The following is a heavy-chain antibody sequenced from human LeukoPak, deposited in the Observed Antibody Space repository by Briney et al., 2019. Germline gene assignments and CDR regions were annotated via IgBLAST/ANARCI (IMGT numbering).Heavy chain of an antibody. V-gene: IGHV4-59*01. D-gene: IGHD3-3*01. Sequence: SETLSLTCTVSGGSISSYYWSWIRQPPGKGLEWIGYIYYSGSTNYNPSLKSRVTISVDTSKNQFSLKLSSVTAADTAVYYCARVGSITIFGVVNNWFDPWGQGTLATVSS. CDR3: ARVGSITIFGVVNNWFDP. CDR1: GGSISSYY. J-gene: IGHJ5*02. CDR2: IYYSGST.